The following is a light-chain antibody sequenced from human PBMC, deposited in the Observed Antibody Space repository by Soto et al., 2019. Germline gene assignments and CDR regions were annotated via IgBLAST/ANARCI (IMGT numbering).Light chain of an antibody. Sequence: QSALTKPASVSGSPGQSITISCTGTSSDIGRFKYVSWYQQHPGKAPKLIIHDVSDRPSGVSNRFSGSKSGNTASLTISGLQAEDEADYYCSSYTTSSTYVFGTGTKLTVL. CDR1: SSDIGRFKY. J-gene: IGLJ1*01. V-gene: IGLV2-14*03. CDR2: DVS. CDR3: SSYTTSSTYV.